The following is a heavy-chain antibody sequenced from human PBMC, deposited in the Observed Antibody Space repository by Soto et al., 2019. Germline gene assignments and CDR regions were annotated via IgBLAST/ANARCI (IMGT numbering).Heavy chain of an antibody. V-gene: IGHV4-4*07. CDR1: LDSISNSY. Sequence: NPSETLSLTCSVSLDSISNSYWTWIRQPAGKGLEWIGHIYSSGNANYNPSLKSRVTMSLDTSKNQFSLSLKSVTAADTAIYYCAKGRGFYSDNYFDPWGQGTQVTVSS. CDR2: IYSSGNA. J-gene: IGHJ5*02. D-gene: IGHD3-22*01. CDR3: AKGRGFYSDNYFDP.